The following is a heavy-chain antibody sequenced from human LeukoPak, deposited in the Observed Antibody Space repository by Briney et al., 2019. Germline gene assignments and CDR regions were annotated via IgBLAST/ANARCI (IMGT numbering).Heavy chain of an antibody. V-gene: IGHV4-59*01. CDR1: GGSISSFY. Sequence: SETLSLTCTVSGGSISSFYWSWIRQPPGKGLEWIGYISYFGSTNYNPSLESRVTMSVDTSKNQFSLKLSPMTAADTAVYYCARDGDTAMILFAFDIWGQGTMVTVSS. D-gene: IGHD5-18*01. CDR2: ISYFGST. J-gene: IGHJ3*02. CDR3: ARDGDTAMILFAFDI.